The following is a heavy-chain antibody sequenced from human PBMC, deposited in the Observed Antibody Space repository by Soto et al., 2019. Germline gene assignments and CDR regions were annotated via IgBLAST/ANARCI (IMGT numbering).Heavy chain of an antibody. D-gene: IGHD6-19*01. J-gene: IGHJ1*01. CDR1: GXTFTXXX. CDR2: INAGNGNT. Sequence: ASVKGSCXAXGXTFTXXXXXWVRXAPGQRLEWMGWINAGNGNTKYSQKFQGRVTITRDTSASTAYMELSSLRSEDTAVYYCANGRIAVYLFQHWGQGTLVTVSS. CDR3: ANGRIAVYLFQH. V-gene: IGHV1-3*01.